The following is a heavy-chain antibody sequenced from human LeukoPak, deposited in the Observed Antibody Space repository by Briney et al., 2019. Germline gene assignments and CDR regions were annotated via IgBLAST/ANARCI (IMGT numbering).Heavy chain of an antibody. J-gene: IGHJ4*02. Sequence: ASVKVSCKASGYTFTSYDINWVRQATGQGLEWMGWMNPNSGNAGYAQKFQGRVTMTRNTSISTAYMELSSLRSEDTAVHYCARGLILVPAANDYWGQGTLVTVSS. CDR1: GYTFTSYD. D-gene: IGHD2-2*01. CDR2: MNPNSGNA. CDR3: ARGLILVPAANDY. V-gene: IGHV1-8*01.